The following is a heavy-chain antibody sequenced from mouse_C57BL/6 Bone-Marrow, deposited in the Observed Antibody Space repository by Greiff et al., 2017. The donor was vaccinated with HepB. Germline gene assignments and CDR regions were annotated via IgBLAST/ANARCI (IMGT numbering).Heavy chain of an antibody. CDR2: ISSGSSTI. Sequence: EVKLMESGGGLVKPGGSLKLSCAASGFTFSDYGMHWVRQAPEKGREWVAYISSGSSTIYYADTVKGRFTISRDNAKNTLFLQITSLRSDDTAMYYCARACGNYPYWYFDVWGTGTTVTVSS. D-gene: IGHD2-1*01. J-gene: IGHJ1*03. CDR3: ARACGNYPYWYFDV. V-gene: IGHV5-17*01. CDR1: GFTFSDYG.